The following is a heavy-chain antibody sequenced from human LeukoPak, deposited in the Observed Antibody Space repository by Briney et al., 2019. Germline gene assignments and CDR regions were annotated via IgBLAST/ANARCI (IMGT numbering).Heavy chain of an antibody. CDR2: ISWNSGSI. Sequence: GGSLRLSCAASGFTFDDYAMHWVRQAPGKGLEWVSGISWNSGSIGYADSVKGRFTISRDNAKNSLYLQMNSLRAEDTALYYCAKDSYYDSSGYTDYWGQGTLVTVSS. V-gene: IGHV3-9*01. J-gene: IGHJ4*02. CDR1: GFTFDDYA. CDR3: AKDSYYDSSGYTDY. D-gene: IGHD3-22*01.